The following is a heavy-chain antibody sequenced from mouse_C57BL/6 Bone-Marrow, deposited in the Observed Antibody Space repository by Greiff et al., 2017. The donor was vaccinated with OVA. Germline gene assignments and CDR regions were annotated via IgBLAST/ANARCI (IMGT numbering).Heavy chain of an antibody. D-gene: IGHD2-4*01. V-gene: IGHV1-19*01. CDR2: INPYNGGT. CDR3: ARRNDYDKTWFAY. CDR1: GYTFTDYY. Sequence: EVQLQQSGPVLVKPGASVKMSCKASGYTFTDYYMNWVKQSHGKSLEWIGVINPYNGGTSYNQKFKGKATLTVDKSSSTAYMELNSRTSEDSAVYYCARRNDYDKTWFAYWGQGTRVTGSA. J-gene: IGHJ3*01.